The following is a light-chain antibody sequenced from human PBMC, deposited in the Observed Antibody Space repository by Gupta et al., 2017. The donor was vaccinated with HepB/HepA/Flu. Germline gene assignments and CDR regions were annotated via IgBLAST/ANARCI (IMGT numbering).Light chain of an antibody. J-gene: IGLJ3*02. V-gene: IGLV1-40*01. CDR1: GSNIGSGYV. CDR2: DNN. CDR3: QSYYRGLSGLV. Sequence: QSALTQPPSVPAAPGQRVIISCTGSGSNIGSGYVVHCYQQHPGTTPKLLIFDNNSRPSGVPDRFSGAKSGASAALAITWLQADDEAVYYCQSYYRGLSGLVFGGGTKVTVL.